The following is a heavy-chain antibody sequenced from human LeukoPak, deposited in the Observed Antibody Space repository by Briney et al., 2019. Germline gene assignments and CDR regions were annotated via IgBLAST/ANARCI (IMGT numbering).Heavy chain of an antibody. CDR3: LCLWFGKGVY. V-gene: IGHV3-48*03. CDR1: GFNLRSYE. D-gene: IGHD3-10*01. Sequence: SLRLSFGASGFNLRSYEMNWVRPGPGKGLEWISYINSNGRNIDYADSVRGRFTISRDNAKNSLFLQMNSLRAEDTAVYYCLCLWFGKGVYWGRGTLVTVSS. J-gene: IGHJ4*02. CDR2: INSNGRNI.